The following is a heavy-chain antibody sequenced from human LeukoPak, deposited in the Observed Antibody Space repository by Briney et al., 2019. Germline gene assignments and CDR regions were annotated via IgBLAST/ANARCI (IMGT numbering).Heavy chain of an antibody. J-gene: IGHJ6*02. CDR2: ISSSSSYI. CDR1: GFTFSSYS. CDR3: ARTMATADKFYYFYGMDV. D-gene: IGHD5-24*01. Sequence: GGSLRLSCAASGFTFSSYSMNWVRQAPGKGLEWVSSISSSSSYIYYADSVKGRFTISRDTAKNSLYLQMTSLRAEDTAVYYCARTMATADKFYYFYGMDVWGPGTTVTVSS. V-gene: IGHV3-21*01.